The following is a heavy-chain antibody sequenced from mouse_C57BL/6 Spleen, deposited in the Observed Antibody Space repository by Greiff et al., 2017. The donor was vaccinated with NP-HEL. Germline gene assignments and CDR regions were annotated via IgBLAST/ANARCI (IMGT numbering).Heavy chain of an antibody. CDR2: IYPGSGST. V-gene: IGHV1-55*01. J-gene: IGHJ4*01. Sequence: VKLQQPGAELVKPGASVKMSCKASGYTFTSYWITWVKQRPGQGLEWIGDIYPGSGSTNYNEKFKSKATLTVDTSSSTAYMQLSSLTSEDSAVYYCARGITTVVALYYYAMDYWGQGTSVTVSS. CDR3: ARGITTVVALYYYAMDY. CDR1: GYTFTSYW. D-gene: IGHD1-1*01.